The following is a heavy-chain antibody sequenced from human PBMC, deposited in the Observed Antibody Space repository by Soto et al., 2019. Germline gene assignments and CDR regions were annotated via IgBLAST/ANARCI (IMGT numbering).Heavy chain of an antibody. CDR1: GFKFSNYA. CDR2: ISATGGGT. D-gene: IGHD3-16*01. J-gene: IGHJ4*02. Sequence: GGFLRLSCAASGFKFSNYAMSWVRQAPGKGLEWVSLISATGGGTYYADSVKGRFTISRDNSHNTLYLQVHSLTAEDTAVYYCAKDRRAGGNSAFYFDFWGQGA. V-gene: IGHV3-23*01. CDR3: AKDRRAGGNSAFYFDF.